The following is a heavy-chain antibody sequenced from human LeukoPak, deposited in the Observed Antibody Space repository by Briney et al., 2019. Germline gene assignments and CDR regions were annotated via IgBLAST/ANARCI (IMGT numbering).Heavy chain of an antibody. V-gene: IGHV3-7*01. CDR2: IKQDGSEK. CDR3: ARDGSSGWTYNWFDP. J-gene: IGHJ5*02. CDR1: GFTFSSYW. Sequence: PGGSLRLSCAASGFTFSSYWMSWVRQAPGKGLEWVANIKQDGSEKYYVDSVKGRFTISRDNAKNSLYLQMNSLRAEDTAVYYCARDGSSGWTYNWFDPWGQGTLVTVSS. D-gene: IGHD6-19*01.